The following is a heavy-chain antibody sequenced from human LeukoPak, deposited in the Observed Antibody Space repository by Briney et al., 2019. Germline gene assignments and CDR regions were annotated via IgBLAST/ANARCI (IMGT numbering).Heavy chain of an antibody. CDR1: GFTFSSYG. V-gene: IGHV3-23*01. J-gene: IGHJ4*02. D-gene: IGHD1-7*01. CDR2: IGSSGDNT. CDR3: AKRTGTTGGAFDY. Sequence: PGGSLRLSCAASGFTFSSYGMSWVRQAPGKGLEWVSAIGSSGDNTYYADSVKGRFTISRDNSKNTLYLQMNSLRAEDTALYYCAKRTGTTGGAFDYWGQGTLVTVSS.